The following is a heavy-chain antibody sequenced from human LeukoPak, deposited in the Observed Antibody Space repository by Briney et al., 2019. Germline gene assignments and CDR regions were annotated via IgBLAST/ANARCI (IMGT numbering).Heavy chain of an antibody. CDR1: GYSITSGYY. Sequence: PSETLSLTCAVSGYSITSGYYWGWIRQPPGKGLEWIGSLYHSGITYYNPSLKSRVTISVDTSKNQFSPKLTSVTAANTAVYYCARTDVVRGIITYFYGMDVWGKGTTVTVSS. CDR3: ARTDVVRGIITYFYGMDV. D-gene: IGHD3-10*01. J-gene: IGHJ6*04. CDR2: LYHSGIT. V-gene: IGHV4-38-2*01.